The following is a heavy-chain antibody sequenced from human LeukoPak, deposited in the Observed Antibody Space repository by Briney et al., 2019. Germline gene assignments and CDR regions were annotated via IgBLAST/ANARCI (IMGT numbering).Heavy chain of an antibody. D-gene: IGHD3-16*02. CDR3: ARSFRDYVWGSYRYTGGYAFDI. J-gene: IGHJ3*02. V-gene: IGHV1-2*02. Sequence: ASVNGSCNASGYTSTCYDIHGVRQAPGQGLDWSGWINPNSVGTNYTNKFQGRVTMTRDTSTSTAYMELSRLRSDDTDVYYCARSFRDYVWGSYRYTGGYAFDIWGQGTMVTVSS. CDR2: INPNSVGT. CDR1: GYTSTCYD.